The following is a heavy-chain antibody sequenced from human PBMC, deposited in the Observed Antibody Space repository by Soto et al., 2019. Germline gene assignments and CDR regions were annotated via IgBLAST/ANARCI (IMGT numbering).Heavy chain of an antibody. V-gene: IGHV1-69*13. J-gene: IGHJ4*02. CDR3: ARGAQMVATFIDY. CDR1: GCTFSSYA. D-gene: IGHD5-12*01. Sequence: GASVKVSCKASGCTFSSYAISWVRQAPGQGLEWMGGIIPIFGTANYAQKFQGRVTITADESTSTAYMELSSLRSEDTAVYYCARGAQMVATFIDYWGQGTLVTVSS. CDR2: IIPIFGTA.